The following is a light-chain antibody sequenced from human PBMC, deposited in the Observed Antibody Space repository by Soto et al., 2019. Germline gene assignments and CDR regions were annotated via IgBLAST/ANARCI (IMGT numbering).Light chain of an antibody. CDR3: QQYKSYSNS. J-gene: IGKJ2*03. CDR2: DAS. CDR1: QTISSW. V-gene: IGKV1-5*01. Sequence: DIQMTQSPSTLSAYVGERVTITCRASQTISSWLAWYQQKPGIAPKLLIYDASTLKSGVPSRFSGSGSDTEFTLTISSLQPDDFATYYCQQYKSYSNSFGQGTKLEIK.